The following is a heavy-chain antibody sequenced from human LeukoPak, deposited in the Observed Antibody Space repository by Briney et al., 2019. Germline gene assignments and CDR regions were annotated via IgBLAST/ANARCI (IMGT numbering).Heavy chain of an antibody. V-gene: IGHV3-23*01. CDR2: IRSNGEIT. CDR3: AKGQELDDGVFDS. Sequence: GGSLRLSCAASGFTFSSIAMTWVRQAPGKGLEWVSTIRSNGEITYNADSVKGRFTISRDNSKKTLYLQLNSLRVGDTAIYYCAKGQELDDGVFDSWGQGTLVTVSS. CDR1: GFTFSSIA. J-gene: IGHJ4*02. D-gene: IGHD1-1*01.